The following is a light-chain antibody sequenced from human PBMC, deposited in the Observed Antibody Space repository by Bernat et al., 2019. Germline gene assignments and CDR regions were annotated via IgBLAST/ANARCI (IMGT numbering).Light chain of an antibody. CDR3: QQYGKNWS. V-gene: IGKV1-5*03. J-gene: IGKJ1*01. CDR1: QSISTW. CDR2: GAS. Sequence: DIQMTQSPSTLSASVGDRVTITCRASQSISTWLAWYQQKPGKAPRLLIYGASGLEDGVPSRFSGRGSGTEFTLTISSLQPDDSATYYCQQYGKNWSFGPGTKVHIE.